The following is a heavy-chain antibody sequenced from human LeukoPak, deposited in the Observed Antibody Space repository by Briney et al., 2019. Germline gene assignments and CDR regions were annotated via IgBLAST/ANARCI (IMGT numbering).Heavy chain of an antibody. Sequence: SETLSLTCTVSGGSISSYYWSWIRQPPGKGLEWIGYIYYSGSTNYNPSLKSRVTISVDTSKNQFSLKLSSVTAADTAVYYCARQMATSDAFDIWGQGTMVTVSS. CDR3: ARQMATSDAFDI. V-gene: IGHV4-59*08. J-gene: IGHJ3*02. D-gene: IGHD5-24*01. CDR1: GGSISSYY. CDR2: IYYSGST.